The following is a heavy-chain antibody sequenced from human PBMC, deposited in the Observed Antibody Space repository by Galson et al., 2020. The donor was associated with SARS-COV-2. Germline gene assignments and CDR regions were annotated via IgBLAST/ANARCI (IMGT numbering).Heavy chain of an antibody. CDR3: TTVKRDSSSWNWAPDYYYMDV. Sequence: GESLKISCAASGLTFTNTWMSWVRQAPGKGLEWVGRIKSKTDGGTTDYAAPVKGRFTISRDDSKNTLYLQMNSPKTEDTGVYYCTTVKRDSSSWNWAPDYYYMDVWGKGTTVTVSS. CDR2: IKSKTDGGTT. J-gene: IGHJ6*03. V-gene: IGHV3-15*01. D-gene: IGHD6-13*01. CDR1: GLTFTNTW.